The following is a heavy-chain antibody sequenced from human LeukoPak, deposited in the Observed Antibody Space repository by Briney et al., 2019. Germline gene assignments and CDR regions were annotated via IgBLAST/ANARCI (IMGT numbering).Heavy chain of an antibody. Sequence: GESLKISCKASGYRFSTYWIGWVRQMPGKGLEWMGIIYPGDSDTRYSPSFQGQVTISADKSISTAYLQWSSLKASDTAMYYCARRGYYDSSGYYGYWGQGTLVTVSS. CDR2: IYPGDSDT. CDR3: ARRGYYDSSGYYGY. V-gene: IGHV5-51*01. J-gene: IGHJ4*02. CDR1: GYRFSTYW. D-gene: IGHD3-22*01.